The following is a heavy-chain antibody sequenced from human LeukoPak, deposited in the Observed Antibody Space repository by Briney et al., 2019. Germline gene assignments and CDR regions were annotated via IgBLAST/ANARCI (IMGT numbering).Heavy chain of an antibody. CDR3: ARAPHYYDSSGYLGDAFDI. Sequence: GGSLRLSCAASGFTFSSYSMNWVRQAPGKGLEWVSSISSSSSYIYYADSVKGRFTISRDNAKNSLYLQMNSLRAEDTAVYYCARAPHYYDSSGYLGDAFDIWGQGTMVTVSS. J-gene: IGHJ3*02. V-gene: IGHV3-21*01. CDR2: ISSSSSYI. CDR1: GFTFSSYS. D-gene: IGHD3-22*01.